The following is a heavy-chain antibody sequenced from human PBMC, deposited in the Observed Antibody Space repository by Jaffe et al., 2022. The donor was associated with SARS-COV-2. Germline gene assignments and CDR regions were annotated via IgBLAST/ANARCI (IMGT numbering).Heavy chain of an antibody. CDR1: GFTVSGTY. CDR3: ARGRGTDPDHYYGMDV. CDR2: LYRGGDT. J-gene: IGHJ6*02. Sequence: EVQVVESGGGLIQPGGSLRLSCAASGFTVSGTYMSWIRQAPGKGLEWVSVLYRGGDTYYADSVKGRFSISRDNSKNTLYLQMDSLRAEDTAVYYCARGRGTDPDHYYGMDVWGQGTTVSVSS. D-gene: IGHD3-10*01. V-gene: IGHV3-53*01.